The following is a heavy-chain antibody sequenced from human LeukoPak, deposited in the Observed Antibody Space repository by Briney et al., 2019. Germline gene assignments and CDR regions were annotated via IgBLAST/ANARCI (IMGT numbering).Heavy chain of an antibody. J-gene: IGHJ4*02. CDR1: GYTLTELS. D-gene: IGHD3-10*01. CDR2: FDPEDGET. V-gene: IGHV1-24*01. Sequence: ASVKVSCKVSGYTLTELSMHWVRQAPGKGLEWMGGFDPEDGETIYAQKFQGRVTMTENTSTDTAYMELSSLRSEDTAVYYCTTAALWFGELSIDYWGQGTLVTVSS. CDR3: TTAALWFGELSIDY.